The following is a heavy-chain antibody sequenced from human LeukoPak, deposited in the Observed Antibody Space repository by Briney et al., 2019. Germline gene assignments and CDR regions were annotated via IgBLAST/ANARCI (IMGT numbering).Heavy chain of an antibody. J-gene: IGHJ4*02. V-gene: IGHV4-59*08. CDR1: GGSISSYY. CDR2: MSYSGST. Sequence: SETLSLTRTVSGGSISSYYWSWIRQPPGKGLEWIGYMSYSGSTNYNPSLKSRVTISVDTSKNQFSLKLNSVTAADTAVYYCARGAYGSPQDFDYWGQGILVTVSS. CDR3: ARGAYGSPQDFDY. D-gene: IGHD1-26*01.